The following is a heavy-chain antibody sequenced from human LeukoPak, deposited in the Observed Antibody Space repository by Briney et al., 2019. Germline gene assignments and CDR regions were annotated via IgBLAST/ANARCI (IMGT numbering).Heavy chain of an antibody. D-gene: IGHD2-2*01. CDR1: GFTFSSYT. J-gene: IGHJ4*02. Sequence: GGSLRLSCAASGFTFSSYTMSWVRQAPGKGLEWVSTITTSDGNTYYADSVKGRFTVSRDNAQNSLFLQMNSLRDEDTAVYHCARADCSSTSCYRLNFDYWGQGALVTVSS. V-gene: IGHV3-23*01. CDR2: ITTSDGNT. CDR3: ARADCSSTSCYRLNFDY.